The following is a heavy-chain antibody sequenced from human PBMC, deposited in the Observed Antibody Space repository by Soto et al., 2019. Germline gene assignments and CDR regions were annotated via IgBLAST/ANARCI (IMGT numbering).Heavy chain of an antibody. Sequence: ASETLSLTCAVSGGSISSSGYSWSWIRQPPGKGLEWIGYIYHSGSTYYNPSLKSRVTISVDRSKNQFSLKLSSVTAADAAVYYCASGLVTTLHYWGQGTLVTVSS. CDR1: GGSISSSGYS. CDR3: ASGLVTTLHY. J-gene: IGHJ4*02. D-gene: IGHD4-17*01. V-gene: IGHV4-30-2*01. CDR2: IYHSGST.